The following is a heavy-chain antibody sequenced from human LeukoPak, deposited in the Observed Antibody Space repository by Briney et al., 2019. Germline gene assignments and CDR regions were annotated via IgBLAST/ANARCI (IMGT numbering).Heavy chain of an antibody. Sequence: WGSLRLSCAASGFTFSRSWMNWVRQAPGKGLEWVANIKQDGSDKYYLDSVRGRFTFSRDNAKDTLYLQMDSLRVEDTAVYYCARVKVPFYYDSSGYYYDYWGQGTLVTVSS. D-gene: IGHD3-22*01. CDR1: GFTFSRSW. CDR2: IKQDGSDK. J-gene: IGHJ4*02. CDR3: ARVKVPFYYDSSGYYYDY. V-gene: IGHV3-7*01.